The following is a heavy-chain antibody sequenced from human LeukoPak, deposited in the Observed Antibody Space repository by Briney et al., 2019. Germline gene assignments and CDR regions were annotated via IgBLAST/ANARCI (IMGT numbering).Heavy chain of an antibody. J-gene: IGHJ6*03. V-gene: IGHV4-4*09. Sequence: PSETLSLTCTVSGGSISSYYWSWIRQPPGKGLEWIGYIYTSGSTNYNPSLKSRVTISVDTSKNQFSLKLSSVTAADTAVYYCARHEGRGARYYDFWSGYYTGGYYYYMDVWGKGTTVTVSS. CDR2: IYTSGST. D-gene: IGHD3-3*01. CDR3: ARHEGRGARYYDFWSGYYTGGYYYYMDV. CDR1: GGSISSYY.